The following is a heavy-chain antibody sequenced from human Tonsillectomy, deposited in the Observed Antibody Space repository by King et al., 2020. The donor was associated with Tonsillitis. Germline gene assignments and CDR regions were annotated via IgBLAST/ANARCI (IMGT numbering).Heavy chain of an antibody. D-gene: IGHD3-10*01. CDR2: IDPSDSYT. CDR3: ARSYYYGSGSYSDDY. Sequence: VQLVESGAEVKKPGESLRISCQGSGSSFTTYWINWVRQVPGKGLEWMGRIDPSDSYTNYSPSFQGHVTISADKSISTAYLQWSSLKASDTAMYYCARSYYYGSGSYSDDYWGQGTLVTVSS. J-gene: IGHJ4*02. CDR1: GSSFTTYW. V-gene: IGHV5-10-1*03.